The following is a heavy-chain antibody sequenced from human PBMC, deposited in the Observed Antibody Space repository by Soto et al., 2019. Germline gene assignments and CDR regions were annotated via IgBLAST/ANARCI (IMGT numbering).Heavy chain of an antibody. V-gene: IGHV3-23*01. J-gene: IGHJ4*02. CDR3: AKGRGGSGSLTPRVDF. CDR1: GFTFNNYA. Sequence: EVQLLESGGGLVQPGGSLRLSCAASGFTFNNYAMTWVRQAPGKELEWVSAISGGGDTTSYADSVKGRFTVSRDGSKNTLYRQMSSLRAEDTALYYCAKGRGGSGSLTPRVDFWGQGTLVTVSS. CDR2: ISGGGDTT. D-gene: IGHD3-10*01.